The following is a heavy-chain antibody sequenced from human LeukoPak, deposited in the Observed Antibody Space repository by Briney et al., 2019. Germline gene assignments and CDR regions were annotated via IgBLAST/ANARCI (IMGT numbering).Heavy chain of an antibody. CDR2: ISGSGGST. Sequence: QPGGSLRLSCAASGFTSSSYAMSWVRQAPGKGLEWVSAISGSGGSTYYADSVKGRFTISRDNSKNTLYLQMNSLRAEDTAVYYCAKFQALAEYSSWGFDYWGQGTLVTVSS. CDR3: AKFQALAEYSSWGFDY. V-gene: IGHV3-23*01. J-gene: IGHJ4*02. CDR1: GFTSSSYA. D-gene: IGHD6-6*01.